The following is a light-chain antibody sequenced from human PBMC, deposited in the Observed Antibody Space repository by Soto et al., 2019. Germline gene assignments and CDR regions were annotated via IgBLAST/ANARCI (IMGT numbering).Light chain of an antibody. CDR2: DVS. J-gene: IGLJ1*01. CDR1: SSDVGGYNY. V-gene: IGLV2-14*01. CDR3: SSSTSSSTLGGV. Sequence: QSAVTQPASVSGSPGQSITISCTGTSSDVGGYNYVSWYQQHPGKAPKLMIYDVSNRPSGVSNRFSGSKSGNTASLTISGLQAEDEADYYCSSSTSSSTLGGVFGTGTKVTVL.